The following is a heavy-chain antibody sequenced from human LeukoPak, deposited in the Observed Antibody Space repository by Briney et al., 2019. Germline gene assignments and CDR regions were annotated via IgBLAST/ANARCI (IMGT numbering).Heavy chain of an antibody. CDR2: ISYDGSNK. J-gene: IGHJ4*02. V-gene: IGHV3-30*04. CDR3: AKGWWETH. Sequence: GGSLRLSCAASGFTFSSYAMHWVRQTPGKGLEWVAVISYDGSNKYYADSVKGRFTISRDNSKNTLYLQMNSLRAEDTAVYYCAKGWWETHWGQGTLVTVSS. D-gene: IGHD1-26*01. CDR1: GFTFSSYA.